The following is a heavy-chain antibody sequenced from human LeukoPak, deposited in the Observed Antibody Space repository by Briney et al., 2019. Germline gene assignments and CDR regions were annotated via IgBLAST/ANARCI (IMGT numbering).Heavy chain of an antibody. CDR1: GGSISSYY. D-gene: IGHD3-10*01. V-gene: IGHV4-59*01. CDR2: IYYSGST. Sequence: SETLSLTCTVSGGSISSYYWSWIRQPPGKGLEWIGYIYYSGSTNYNPSLKSRVTISVDTSKNQFSLKLSSVTAADTAVYYCARDTRVRGVMIFDYWGQGTLVTVSS. J-gene: IGHJ4*02. CDR3: ARDTRVRGVMIFDY.